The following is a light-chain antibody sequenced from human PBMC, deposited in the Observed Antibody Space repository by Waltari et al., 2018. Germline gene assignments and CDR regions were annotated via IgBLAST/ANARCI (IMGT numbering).Light chain of an antibody. V-gene: IGLV2-23*02. J-gene: IGLJ1*01. CDR3: CSYAGDSTYV. CDR1: SSDIGSYNL. Sequence: QSALTQPASVSGSPGQSITISCTGTSSDIGSYNLVSWYQQHPGKAPNLIIYAVNRRPSGVSDRFSASKSVNTASLTISGLQADDEADYYCCSYAGDSTYVFGTGAKVTVL. CDR2: AVN.